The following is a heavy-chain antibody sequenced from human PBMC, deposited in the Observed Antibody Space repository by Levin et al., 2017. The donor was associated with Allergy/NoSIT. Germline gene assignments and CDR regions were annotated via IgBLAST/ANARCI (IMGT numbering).Heavy chain of an antibody. Sequence: SETLSLTCTVSGGSTSTSNYYWGWIRQPPGKGLEWIGSVYYSGSIYYNPSLQSRVSIYIDTSKNQFSLKLTSVPAADTAIYYCAREGVTTKQNWFDPWGQGTLVTVSS. CDR2: VYYSGSI. CDR3: AREGVTTKQNWFDP. D-gene: IGHD2-21*02. V-gene: IGHV4-39*02. J-gene: IGHJ5*02. CDR1: GGSTSTSNYY.